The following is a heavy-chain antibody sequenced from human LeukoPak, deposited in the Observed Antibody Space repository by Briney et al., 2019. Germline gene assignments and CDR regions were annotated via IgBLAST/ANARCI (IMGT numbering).Heavy chain of an antibody. CDR3: ARNVVGATQNWFDP. CDR1: GGSFSGYY. J-gene: IGHJ5*02. V-gene: IGHV4-34*01. Sequence: LETLSLTCAVYGGSFSGYYWSWIRQPPGKGLEWMGEINNSGSTNYNPSLKSRVTISVDTSKNQFSLKLRSVTAADTAVYYGARNVVGATQNWFDPWGQGTLVTVSS. D-gene: IGHD1-26*01. CDR2: INNSGST.